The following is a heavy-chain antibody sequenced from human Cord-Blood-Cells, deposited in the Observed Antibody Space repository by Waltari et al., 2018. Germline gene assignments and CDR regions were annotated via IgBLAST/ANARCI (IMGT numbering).Heavy chain of an antibody. Sequence: QVQLQQWGAGLLKPSETLSLTCAVYGGSFSGYYWSWIRQPPGKGLDWIGEINHSGSTNSHPSLKGRVTISVDTSKNQFSLKLSSVTAADTAVYYCARATGDGAFDIWGQGTMVTVSS. CDR1: GGSFSGYY. CDR2: INHSGST. J-gene: IGHJ3*02. CDR3: ARATGDGAFDI. D-gene: IGHD7-27*01. V-gene: IGHV4-34*01.